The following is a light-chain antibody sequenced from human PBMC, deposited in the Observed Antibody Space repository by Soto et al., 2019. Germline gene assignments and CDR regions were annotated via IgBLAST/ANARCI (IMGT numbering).Light chain of an antibody. CDR2: VAS. Sequence: EIVLTQSPGTLSLSPGERATLSCRASQSVTSNYLAWYQQKPGQAPRLLIYVASTRAAGIPDRFSGSGSGTDFSLSISRLELEDFAVYYCQIYRSSPLITFGHGTRLEI. V-gene: IGKV3-20*01. CDR3: QIYRSSPLIT. J-gene: IGKJ5*01. CDR1: QSVTSNY.